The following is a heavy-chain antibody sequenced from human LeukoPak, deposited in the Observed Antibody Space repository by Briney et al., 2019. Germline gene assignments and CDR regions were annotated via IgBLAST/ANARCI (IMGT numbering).Heavy chain of an antibody. V-gene: IGHV6-1*01. CDR1: GDSVSSNSAA. J-gene: IGHJ4*02. CDR3: ARLVDTAMAFDY. D-gene: IGHD5-18*01. Sequence: SQTLSLTCAISGDSVSSNSAAWNWIRQSPSRGLERLGRTYYRSKWYNDYGVSVKSRITINPDTSKNQFSLQLNSVTPEDTAVYYCARLVDTAMAFDYWGQGTLVTVSS. CDR2: TYYRSKWYN.